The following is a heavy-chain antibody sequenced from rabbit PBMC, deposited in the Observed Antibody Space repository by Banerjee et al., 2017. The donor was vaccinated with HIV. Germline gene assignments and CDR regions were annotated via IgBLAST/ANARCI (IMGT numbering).Heavy chain of an antibody. Sequence: QQQLEESGGGLVKPEGSLTLTCKASGLDFSSSYWICWVRQAPGKGLEWIACIYAGSRGSTYYASWAKGRFTISKTSSTTVSLQMTSLTAADTATYFCARGTYGYAGYAPNLWGPGTLVTVS. D-gene: IGHD6-1*01. J-gene: IGHJ4*01. CDR1: GLDFSSSYW. CDR2: IYAGSRGST. CDR3: ARGTYGYAGYAPNL. V-gene: IGHV1S45*01.